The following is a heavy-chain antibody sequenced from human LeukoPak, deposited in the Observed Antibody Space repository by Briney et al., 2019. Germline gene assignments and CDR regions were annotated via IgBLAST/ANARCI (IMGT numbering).Heavy chain of an antibody. D-gene: IGHD3-10*01. Sequence: SETLSLTCAVYGGSFSGYYWSWIRQPPGKGLEWIGEINHSGSTNYNPSLKSRVTISVDTSKNQFSLKLSSVTAADTAVYYCARYRSGEVFDYWGQGTLVTVSS. J-gene: IGHJ4*02. CDR1: GGSFSGYY. CDR3: ARYRSGEVFDY. V-gene: IGHV4-34*01. CDR2: INHSGST.